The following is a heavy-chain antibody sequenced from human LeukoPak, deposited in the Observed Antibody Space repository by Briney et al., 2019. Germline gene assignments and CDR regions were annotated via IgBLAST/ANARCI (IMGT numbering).Heavy chain of an antibody. D-gene: IGHD2-8*01. J-gene: IGHJ4*02. CDR3: TRLGYCSPGVCYFDY. Sequence: GIHWVRQAPGKGLEWVAFIRSDGSSKHYADSVKGRFTISRDNFKNTLYVQMNSLTTEDTAMYYCTRLGYCSPGVCYFDYWGQGTLVTVSS. V-gene: IGHV3-33*01. CDR1: G. CDR2: IRSDGSSK.